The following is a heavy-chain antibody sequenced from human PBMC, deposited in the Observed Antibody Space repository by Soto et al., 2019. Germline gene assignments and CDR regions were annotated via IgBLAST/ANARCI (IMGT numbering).Heavy chain of an antibody. CDR2: ISSSSSTI. Sequence: GGSLILSCAASGFTFSSYTMNWVRQAPGKGLEWVSYISSSSSTIYYADSVKGRFTISRDNAKNSLYLQMNSLRAEDTAVYYCARDPYYYDSSGYGPWGQGTLVTVSS. V-gene: IGHV3-48*01. D-gene: IGHD3-22*01. CDR1: GFTFSSYT. J-gene: IGHJ5*02. CDR3: ARDPYYYDSSGYGP.